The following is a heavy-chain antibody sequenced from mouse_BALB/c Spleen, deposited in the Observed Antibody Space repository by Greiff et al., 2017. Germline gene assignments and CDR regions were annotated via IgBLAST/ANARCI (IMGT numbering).Heavy chain of an antibody. Sequence: VHVKQSGAELVRSGASVKLSCTASGFNIKDYYMHWVKQRPEQGLEWIGWIDPENGDTEYAPKFQGKATMTADTSSNTAYLQLSSLTSEDTAVYYCNPLITTSRFAYWGQGTLVTVSA. V-gene: IGHV14-4*02. CDR2: IDPENGDT. J-gene: IGHJ3*01. D-gene: IGHD1-1*01. CDR1: GFNIKDYY. CDR3: NPLITTSRFAY.